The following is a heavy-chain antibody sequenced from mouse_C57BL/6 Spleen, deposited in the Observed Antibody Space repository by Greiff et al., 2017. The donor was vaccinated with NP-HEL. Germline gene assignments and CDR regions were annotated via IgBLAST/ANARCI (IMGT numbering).Heavy chain of an antibody. CDR3: ARHEYSFFDY. CDR1: GFTFSSYG. CDR2: ISSGGSYT. J-gene: IGHJ2*01. Sequence: DVMLVESGGDLVKPGGSLKLSCAASGFTFSSYGMSWVRQTPDKRLEWVATISSGGSYTYYPDSVKGRFTISRDNAKNTLYLQMSSLKSEDTAMYYCARHEYSFFDYWGQGTTLTVSS. D-gene: IGHD5-1*01. V-gene: IGHV5-6*02.